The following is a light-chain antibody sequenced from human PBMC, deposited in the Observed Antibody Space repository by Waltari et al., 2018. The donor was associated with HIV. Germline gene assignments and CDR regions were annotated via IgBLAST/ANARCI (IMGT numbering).Light chain of an antibody. CDR1: ALPKQY. Sequence: SYELTQPPSVSVSPGQTARITCSGDALPKQYAYWYQQKPGQAPVVVIYKDNERPSGIPERFSGSSSGTTVTLTISGVRAEDEADYYCQSPDSSGSYEVFGGGTRLTVL. CDR3: QSPDSSGSYEV. CDR2: KDN. V-gene: IGLV3-25*03. J-gene: IGLJ3*02.